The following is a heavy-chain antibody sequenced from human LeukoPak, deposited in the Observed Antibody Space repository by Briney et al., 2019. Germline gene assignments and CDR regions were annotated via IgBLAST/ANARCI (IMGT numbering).Heavy chain of an antibody. D-gene: IGHD2-15*01. J-gene: IGHJ4*02. CDR3: ARLGYCSGGSCYGFDY. CDR2: NYYSGST. CDR1: GGSISSSSYY. V-gene: IGHV4-39*01. Sequence: KPSEALSLTCTVSGGSISSSSYYWGWIRQPPGKGLEWIGSNYYSGSTYYKPSLKSRVTISVDTSKTQVSLKLSAVTAADTAVYYCARLGYCSGGSCYGFDYWGQGTLVTVSS.